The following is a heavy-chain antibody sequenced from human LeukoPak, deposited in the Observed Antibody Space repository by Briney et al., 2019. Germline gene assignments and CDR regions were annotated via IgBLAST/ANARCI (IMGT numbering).Heavy chain of an antibody. CDR2: IYYSGST. V-gene: IGHV4-59*01. CDR1: GGSISSYY. CDR3: ARSRSGGSGSPDY. J-gene: IGHJ4*02. Sequence: PSETLSLTCTVSGGSISSYYWSWIRQPPGKGLEWIGYIYYSGSTNYNPSLKSRVTISVDTSKNQFSLKLSSVTAADTAVYYCARSRSGGSGSPDYWGQGTLVTVSS. D-gene: IGHD3-10*01.